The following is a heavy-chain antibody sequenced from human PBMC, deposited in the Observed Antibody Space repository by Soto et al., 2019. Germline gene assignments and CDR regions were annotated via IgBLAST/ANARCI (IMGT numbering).Heavy chain of an antibody. CDR1: GFTVSSNY. Sequence: GGSLRLSCAASGFTVSSNYMSWVRQAPGKGLEWVSVIYSGGSTYYADSVKGRFTISRDNSKNTLYLQMNSLRAEDTAVYYCASGILFVEHRYTAWGLPDYYGMDVWGQGTTVTVSS. J-gene: IGHJ6*02. V-gene: IGHV3-53*01. CDR3: ASGILFVEHRYTAWGLPDYYGMDV. CDR2: IYSGGST. D-gene: IGHD3-16*02.